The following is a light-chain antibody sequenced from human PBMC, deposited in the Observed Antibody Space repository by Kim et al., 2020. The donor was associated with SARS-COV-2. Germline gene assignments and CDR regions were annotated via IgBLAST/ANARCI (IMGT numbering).Light chain of an antibody. CDR1: KLGDKY. Sequence: SYELTQPPSVSMSPGQTASITCSGDKLGDKYACWYQQKPGQSPVLVIYQDSKRPSGIPERFSGSNSGNTATLTISGTQAMDEADYYCQAWDSSTVWVFGGGTQLTVL. V-gene: IGLV3-1*01. CDR3: QAWDSSTVWV. J-gene: IGLJ3*02. CDR2: QDS.